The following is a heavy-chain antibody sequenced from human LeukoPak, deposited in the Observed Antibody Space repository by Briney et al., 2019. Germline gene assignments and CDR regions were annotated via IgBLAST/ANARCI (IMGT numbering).Heavy chain of an antibody. CDR3: ARDARLVGATPDDAFDI. CDR2: IIPLFGTA. V-gene: IGHV1-69*01. J-gene: IGHJ3*02. CDR1: GGTFSSYA. Sequence: SVKVSCKASGGTFSSYAISWVRQAPGQGLEWMGGIIPLFGTANYAQKFQGRVTITADEATSTAYMELSSLRSEDTAVYYCARDARLVGATPDDAFDIWGQGTMVTVSS. D-gene: IGHD1-26*01.